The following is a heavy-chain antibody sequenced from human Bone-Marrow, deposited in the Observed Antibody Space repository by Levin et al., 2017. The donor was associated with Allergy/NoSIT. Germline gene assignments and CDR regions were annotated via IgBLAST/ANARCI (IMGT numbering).Heavy chain of an antibody. V-gene: IGHV3-23*01. CDR2: ISGTGGIT. CDR1: GFTFRNYA. Sequence: PGGSLRLSCAASGFTFRNYAMSWVRQAPGKGLQWVSAISGTGGITYYADSVKGRFTISRDSSNNTLYLEMSSVRAEDTAIYYCARVEGWLQGPYFHYAMDVWGQGTTVTVSS. J-gene: IGHJ6*02. D-gene: IGHD5-24*01. CDR3: ARVEGWLQGPYFHYAMDV.